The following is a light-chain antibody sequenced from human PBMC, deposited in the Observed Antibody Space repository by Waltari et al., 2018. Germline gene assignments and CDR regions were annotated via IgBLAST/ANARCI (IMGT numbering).Light chain of an antibody. V-gene: IGLV2-23*01. Sequence: QSALTQPASVSGSPGQSITISCTGTRSDVGSSNLVSWYQQHPGKAHKLMIYEGSKRPSGVSNRFSGSKSGNTASLTISGLQAEDEADYYCCSYAGSSTWVFGGGTKVTVL. CDR2: EGS. CDR3: CSYAGSSTWV. J-gene: IGLJ3*02. CDR1: RSDVGSSNL.